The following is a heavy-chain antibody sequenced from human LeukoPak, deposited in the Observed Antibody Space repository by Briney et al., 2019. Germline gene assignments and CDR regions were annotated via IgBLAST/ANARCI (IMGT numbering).Heavy chain of an antibody. CDR1: GYSISSGYY. J-gene: IGHJ5*02. V-gene: IGHV4-38-2*02. CDR3: ARAQERWLRWFDP. CDR2: IYHSGST. Sequence: SETLSLTCTVSGYSISSGYYWGWIRQPPGKGLEWIGSIYHSGSTYYNPSLKSRVTISVDTSKNQFSLKLSSVTAADTAVYYCARAQERWLRWFDPWGQGTLVTVSS. D-gene: IGHD5-24*01.